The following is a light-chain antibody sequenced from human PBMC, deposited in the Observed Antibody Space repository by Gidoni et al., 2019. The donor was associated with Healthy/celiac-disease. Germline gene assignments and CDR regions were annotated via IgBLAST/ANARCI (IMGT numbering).Light chain of an antibody. CDR1: SSDVGSYNL. CDR2: EVN. V-gene: IGLV2-23*02. Sequence: QSALTQPASVSGSPGQSITISCTGTSSDVGSYNLVSWYQQLPGKAPKLMIYEVNKRPSGVSNRFSVSKSGNTASLTISGLQAEDEAGYYCCSYAGSSTFVVFGGGTKLTVL. CDR3: CSYAGSSTFVV. J-gene: IGLJ2*01.